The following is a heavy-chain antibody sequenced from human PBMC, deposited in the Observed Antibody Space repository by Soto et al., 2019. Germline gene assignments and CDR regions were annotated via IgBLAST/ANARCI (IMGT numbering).Heavy chain of an antibody. CDR2: IKQDGSEK. CDR1: GFTFSSYW. V-gene: IGHV3-7*01. D-gene: IGHD4-4*01. CDR3: ARGPDYSNYVFDYYFDY. Sequence: GGSLRLSCAASGFTFSSYWMSWVRQAPGKGLEWVANIKQDGSEKYYVDSVKGRFTISRDNAKDSLYLQMNSLRAEDTAVYYCARGPDYSNYVFDYYFDYWGQGTLVTVSS. J-gene: IGHJ4*02.